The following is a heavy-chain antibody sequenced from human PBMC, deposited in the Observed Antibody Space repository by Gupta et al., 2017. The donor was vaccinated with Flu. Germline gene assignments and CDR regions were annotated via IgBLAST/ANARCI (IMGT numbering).Heavy chain of an antibody. Sequence: LAFITQDGHLQYYTKSVQGRFTISRDNPKNTLYLQMDSLTIEDTGVYYCAKPRSLLLRNEMDVWGQGTTVTV. CDR3: AKPRSLLLRNEMDV. V-gene: IGHV3-30*18. J-gene: IGHJ6*02. CDR2: ITQDGHLQ.